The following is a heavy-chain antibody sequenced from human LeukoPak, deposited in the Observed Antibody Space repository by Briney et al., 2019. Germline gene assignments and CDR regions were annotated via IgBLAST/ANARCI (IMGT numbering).Heavy chain of an antibody. D-gene: IGHD6-6*01. CDR1: GFTFSSYG. J-gene: IGHJ6*03. V-gene: IGHV3-30*02. CDR3: AKEFDQYSSSSGPLYYYYYMDV. Sequence: GGSLRLSCAASGFTFSSYGMHWVRQAPGKGLEWVAFIRYDGSNKYYADSVKGRFTISRDNSKNTLYLQMNSLRAEVTAVYYCAKEFDQYSSSSGPLYYYYYMDVWGKGTTVTVSS. CDR2: IRYDGSNK.